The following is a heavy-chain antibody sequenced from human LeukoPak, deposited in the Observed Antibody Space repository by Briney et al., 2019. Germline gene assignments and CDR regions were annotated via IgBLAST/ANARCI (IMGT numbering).Heavy chain of an antibody. CDR2: FYYSGTT. D-gene: IGHD3-3*01. CDR1: GGSISSSSYY. Sequence: SETLSLTCTVSGGSISSSSYYLGWLRQPPGKGLEWIGGFYYSGTTYYNPSLESRVTISVDTSKNQFSLKLSSVTAADTAVYYCAFWSGYYSGSGEYNWGQGTLVTVSS. CDR3: AFWSGYYSGSGEYN. J-gene: IGHJ4*02. V-gene: IGHV4-39*07.